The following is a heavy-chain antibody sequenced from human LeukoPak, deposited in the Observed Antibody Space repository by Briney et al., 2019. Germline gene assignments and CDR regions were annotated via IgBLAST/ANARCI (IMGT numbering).Heavy chain of an antibody. Sequence: SETLSLTCNVSGASMRSETHYWSWLRQHPGKGPEWIAYICYTAGAYYNPSLESRVSISLDASENQFSLKLSSVTAADTAVYYCARGRRELKYAPDYWGQGTLVTVSS. V-gene: IGHV4-31*03. J-gene: IGHJ4*02. CDR3: ARGRRELKYAPDY. CDR2: ICYTAGA. D-gene: IGHD2-2*01. CDR1: GASMRSETHY.